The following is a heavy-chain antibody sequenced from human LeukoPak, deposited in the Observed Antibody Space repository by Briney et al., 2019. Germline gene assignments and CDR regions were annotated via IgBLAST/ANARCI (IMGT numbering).Heavy chain of an antibody. Sequence: GGSLRLSCAASGFTFSTFAMIWVRQPPGKGLEWVSSIFPSGGEVHYADSVRGRFTISRDNSKSTLSLQMNSLRAEDTAVYYCARDLYRIVVVPHYFDYWGQGTLVTVSS. V-gene: IGHV3-23*01. CDR3: ARDLYRIVVVPHYFDY. J-gene: IGHJ4*02. CDR1: GFTFSTFA. CDR2: IFPSGGEV. D-gene: IGHD3-22*01.